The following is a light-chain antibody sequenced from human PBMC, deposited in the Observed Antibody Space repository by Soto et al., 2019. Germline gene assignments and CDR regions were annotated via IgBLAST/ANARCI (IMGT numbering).Light chain of an antibody. CDR1: SSNIGTNY. Sequence: QLVLTQPPSTSGTPGQRVTISCSGSSSNIGTNYVYWYQQFPGTAPKLLIYRNDQRPSGVPDRFSGSKSGTSASLAISGLRSEDEADYYCAAWDDSLRGPLFGGGTKVTVL. CDR3: AAWDDSLRGPL. V-gene: IGLV1-47*01. J-gene: IGLJ3*02. CDR2: RND.